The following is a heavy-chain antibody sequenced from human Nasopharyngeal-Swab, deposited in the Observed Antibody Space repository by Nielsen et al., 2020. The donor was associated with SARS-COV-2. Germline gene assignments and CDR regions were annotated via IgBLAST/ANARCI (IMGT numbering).Heavy chain of an antibody. V-gene: IGHV3-48*03. CDR1: GFTFSSYE. CDR2: ISGGGSTK. D-gene: IGHD2-2*01. J-gene: IGHJ4*02. Sequence: GESLKISCAASGFTFSSYEMNWVRQAPGKGLAWVSYISGGGSTKDYADSVKGRFTISRDNAKNSVYLQVNSLRAEDTAVYFCARRYCSSTSCTLDYWGQGTLVTVSS. CDR3: ARRYCSSTSCTLDY.